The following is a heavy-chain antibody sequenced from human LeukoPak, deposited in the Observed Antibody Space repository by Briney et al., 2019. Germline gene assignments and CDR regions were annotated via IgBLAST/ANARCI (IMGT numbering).Heavy chain of an antibody. CDR2: IWYDGSNK. CDR1: GFTFGSYG. J-gene: IGHJ3*02. D-gene: IGHD3-10*01. V-gene: IGHV3-33*01. Sequence: PGRSLRLSCAASGFTFGSYGMHWVRQAPGKGLEWVAVIWYDGSNKYYADSVKGRFTISRDNSKNTLYLQMNSLRAEDTAVYYCARDRAQDAFDIWGQGTMVTVSS. CDR3: ARDRAQDAFDI.